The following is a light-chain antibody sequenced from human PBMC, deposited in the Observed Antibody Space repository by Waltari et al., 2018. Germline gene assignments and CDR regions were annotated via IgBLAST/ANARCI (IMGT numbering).Light chain of an antibody. J-gene: IGKJ3*01. CDR3: QQYDNLPFT. Sequence: EIVMTQSPVTLSVSPGERATLSCRASQSVGTKLAWYQQKPGQAPRLLIYGASTRATGIAARFSGSGSGTEFTLTISSLQSEDFAIYYCQQYDNLPFTFGPGTKVDIK. CDR1: QSVGTK. CDR2: GAS. V-gene: IGKV3-15*01.